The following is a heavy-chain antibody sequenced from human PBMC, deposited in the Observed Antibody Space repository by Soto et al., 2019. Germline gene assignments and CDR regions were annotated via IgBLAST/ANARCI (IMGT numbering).Heavy chain of an antibody. CDR3: ARAGYSGYEGNTFYYYYMDV. V-gene: IGHV3-33*01. Sequence: PGGSLRLSCAASGFTFSSYGMHWVRQAPGKGLEWVAVIWYDGSNKYYADSVKGRFTISRDNSKNTLYLQMNSLRAEDTAVYYCARAGYSGYEGNTFYYYYMDVWGKGTTVTVSS. J-gene: IGHJ6*03. CDR2: IWYDGSNK. CDR1: GFTFSSYG. D-gene: IGHD5-12*01.